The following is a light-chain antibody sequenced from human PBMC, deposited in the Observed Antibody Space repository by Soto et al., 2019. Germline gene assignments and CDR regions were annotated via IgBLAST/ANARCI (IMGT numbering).Light chain of an antibody. V-gene: IGKV3-11*01. Sequence: EIVLTQSPATLSLSPGERATLSCRASQSVRNYLAWYQQKPGQAPRLLIYDASNGATGIPARFSGSGSGTAFTLTISSLEPEDFAVYYCQQRYNWPWTFGQGTKVEIK. CDR2: DAS. J-gene: IGKJ1*01. CDR3: QQRYNWPWT. CDR1: QSVRNY.